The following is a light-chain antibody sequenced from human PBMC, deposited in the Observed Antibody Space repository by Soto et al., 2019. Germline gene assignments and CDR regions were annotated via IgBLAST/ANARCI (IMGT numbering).Light chain of an antibody. CDR2: YDS. CDR1: NIGTKS. Sequence: SYELTQSPSVSVAPGRTARIACEGNNIGTKSVHWYQQRPGQAPVVVVYYDSDRPSGLPERFSGSNSGNTATLTISSVEAGDEADYYCQVWDTSTFPPIFGGGTKLTVL. V-gene: IGLV3-21*04. CDR3: QVWDTSTFPPI. J-gene: IGLJ2*01.